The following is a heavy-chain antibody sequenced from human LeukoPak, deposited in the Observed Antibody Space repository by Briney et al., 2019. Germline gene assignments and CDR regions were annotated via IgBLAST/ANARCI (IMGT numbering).Heavy chain of an antibody. CDR3: ARTRYYYNSRSYGAPYYFDY. Sequence: SETLSLTCTVSGYSISSGHYWGWIRQPPGKGLEWIGSMYHSGSTYYNPPLKSRVTISEDTSKNQFSLKLSSVTAADTAVYYCARTRYYYNSRSYGAPYYFDYWGQGTLVTVSS. CDR1: GYSISSGHY. CDR2: MYHSGST. J-gene: IGHJ4*02. V-gene: IGHV4-38-2*02. D-gene: IGHD3-10*01.